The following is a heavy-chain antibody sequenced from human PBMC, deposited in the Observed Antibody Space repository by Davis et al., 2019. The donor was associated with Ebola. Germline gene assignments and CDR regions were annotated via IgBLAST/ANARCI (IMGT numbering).Heavy chain of an antibody. Sequence: ASVKVSCKASGYTFTSYGISWVRQAPGQGLEWMGWISAYNGNTNYAQKLQGRVTMTTDTSTSTAYMELRSLRSDDTAVYYCARGRSMVATQVGLSYWGQGTLVTVSS. V-gene: IGHV1-18*01. CDR3: ARGRSMVATQVGLSY. CDR2: ISAYNGNT. D-gene: IGHD5-12*01. J-gene: IGHJ4*02. CDR1: GYTFTSYG.